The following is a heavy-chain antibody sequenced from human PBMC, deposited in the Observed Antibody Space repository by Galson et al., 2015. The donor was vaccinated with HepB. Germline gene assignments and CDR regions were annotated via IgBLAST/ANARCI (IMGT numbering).Heavy chain of an antibody. J-gene: IGHJ4*02. Sequence: SLRLSCAASGFTFSEAWMSWVRQAPGKGLEWVGRIKSKSEAETTQYAAPAKGRFTISRDDSKNTLYLHINSLKIEDTAVYYCATDTGESGAFDFWGQGPLVTVSS. CDR3: ATDTGESGAFDF. CDR2: IKSKSEAETT. CDR1: GFTFSEAW. V-gene: IGHV3-15*01. D-gene: IGHD2-15*01.